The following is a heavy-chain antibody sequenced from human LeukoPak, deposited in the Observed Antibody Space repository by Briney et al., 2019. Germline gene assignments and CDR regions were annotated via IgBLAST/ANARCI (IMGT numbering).Heavy chain of an antibody. CDR1: GFTFSSYA. CDR2: ISYDGSNK. Sequence: PGGSLRLSCAASGFTFSSYAMHWVRQAPGKGLEWVAVISYDGSNKYYADSVKGRFTISRDNAKNSLYLQMNSLRAEDTAIYYCARENSETYFDAFDIWGQGTMVTVSS. CDR3: ARENSETYFDAFDI. D-gene: IGHD1-26*01. J-gene: IGHJ3*02. V-gene: IGHV3-30*04.